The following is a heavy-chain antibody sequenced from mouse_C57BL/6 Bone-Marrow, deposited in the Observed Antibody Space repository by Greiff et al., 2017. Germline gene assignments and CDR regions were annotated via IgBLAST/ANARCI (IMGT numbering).Heavy chain of an antibody. V-gene: IGHV1-69*01. Sequence: QVQLQQPGAELVMPGASVKLSCKASGYTFTSYWMHWVKQRPGQGLEWIGEIDPSDSYTNYNQKFKGKSTLTVDKSSSTAYMQLSSLTSEDSAVYYWARPITTVVVDWYFYVWGTGTTVTVSS. J-gene: IGHJ1*03. CDR3: ARPITTVVVDWYFYV. D-gene: IGHD1-1*01. CDR2: IDPSDSYT. CDR1: GYTFTSYW.